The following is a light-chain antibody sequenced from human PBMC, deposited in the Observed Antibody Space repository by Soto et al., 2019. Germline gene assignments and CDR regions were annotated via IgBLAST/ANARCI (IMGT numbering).Light chain of an antibody. CDR3: QYYGSSPLT. CDR2: AAS. J-gene: IGKJ4*01. Sequence: IVLTQSPGTLSLSPGERATLSCRASQSVSSNSLGWYQQKPGQAPRLLIYAASIRATGIPDRFSGSGSGTDFTLTISRLEPEDFAIYYCQYYGSSPLTFGGGTKVDIK. CDR1: QSVSSNS. V-gene: IGKV3-20*01.